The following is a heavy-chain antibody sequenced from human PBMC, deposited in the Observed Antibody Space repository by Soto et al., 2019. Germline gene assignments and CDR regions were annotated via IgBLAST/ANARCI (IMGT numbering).Heavy chain of an antibody. CDR1: GFTFSSYE. CDR3: ARDHKGGYYYYGMEV. J-gene: IGHJ6*02. CDR2: ISSSGSTI. V-gene: IGHV3-48*03. Sequence: PGGSLRLSCAASGFTFSSYEMNWVRQAPGKGLEWVSYISSSGSTIYYADSVKGRFTISRDNAKNSLYLQMNSLRAEDTAVYYCARDHKGGYYYYGMEVWGQGTKVTVSS.